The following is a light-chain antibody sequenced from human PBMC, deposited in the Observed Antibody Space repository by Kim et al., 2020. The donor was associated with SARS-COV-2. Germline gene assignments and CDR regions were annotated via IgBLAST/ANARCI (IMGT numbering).Light chain of an antibody. J-gene: IGLJ2*01. V-gene: IGLV3-19*01. CDR3: NSRDRSGYFLV. Sequence: SSELTQDPAVSVALGQTVRITCQGDSLRSYYASWYRQKPGQAPILVMYGKNNRPSGIPDRFSGSNSGNTGSLTITGAQAEDEADYYCNSRDRSGYFLVFGGGTQLTVL. CDR2: GKN. CDR1: SLRSYY.